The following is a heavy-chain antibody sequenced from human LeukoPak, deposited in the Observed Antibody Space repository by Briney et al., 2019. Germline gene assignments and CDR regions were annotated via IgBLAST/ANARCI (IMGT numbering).Heavy chain of an antibody. J-gene: IGHJ3*02. D-gene: IGHD2-2*01. Sequence: SETLSLTCTVSGGSISSGSYYWGWIRQPPGRGLEWIGSIYYGGSTSYSPSLKSRVTISADTSKIQFSLKLSSVTATDTAVYYCARIYCSSTSCYDSRGAFDIWGQGTMVTVSS. V-gene: IGHV4-39*01. CDR1: GGSISSGSYY. CDR3: ARIYCSSTSCYDSRGAFDI. CDR2: IYYGGST.